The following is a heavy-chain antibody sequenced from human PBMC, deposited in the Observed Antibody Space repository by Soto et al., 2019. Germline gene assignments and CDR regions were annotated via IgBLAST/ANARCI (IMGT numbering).Heavy chain of an antibody. Sequence: GGSLRLSCAASGFTFDDYTMHWVRQAPGKGLEWVSLISWDGGSTYYADYVKGRFTISRDNSKNSLYLQMNSLRTEDAALYYCSKDIRLNGDRNYYYGMDVWGQGTTVTVSS. J-gene: IGHJ6*02. CDR2: ISWDGGST. CDR3: SKDIRLNGDRNYYYGMDV. CDR1: GFTFDDYT. D-gene: IGHD7-27*01. V-gene: IGHV3-43*01.